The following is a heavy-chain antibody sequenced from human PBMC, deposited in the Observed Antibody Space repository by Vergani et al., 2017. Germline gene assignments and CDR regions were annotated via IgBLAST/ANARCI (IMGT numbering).Heavy chain of an antibody. D-gene: IGHD6-6*01. CDR3: ARGSSSSRTLANYYMDV. CDR1: GFTFSNAW. V-gene: IGHV3-15*01. Sequence: EVQLVESGGGLVKPGGSLRLSCAASGFTFSNAWMSWVRQAPGKGLEWVGRIKSKTDGGTTDYAAPVKGRFTISRDDSKNTLYLQMNSLKTEDTAVYYCARGSSSSRTLANYYMDVWGKGTTVTVSS. J-gene: IGHJ6*03. CDR2: IKSKTDGGTT.